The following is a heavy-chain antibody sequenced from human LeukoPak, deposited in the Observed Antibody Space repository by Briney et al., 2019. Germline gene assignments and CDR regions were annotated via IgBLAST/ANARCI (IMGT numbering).Heavy chain of an antibody. Sequence: SETLSLTCTISGGYIRTYYWNWIRQPPGKGPEWTGYIYYTGSTSYNPSLSSRVTISVDTSKSQLSLKLNSVTAADTAVYYCARGRIAEANTGAFDIWGQGTMVPVSS. CDR1: GGYIRTYY. CDR3: ARGRIAEANTGAFDI. J-gene: IGHJ3*02. D-gene: IGHD6-25*01. V-gene: IGHV4-59*01. CDR2: IYYTGST.